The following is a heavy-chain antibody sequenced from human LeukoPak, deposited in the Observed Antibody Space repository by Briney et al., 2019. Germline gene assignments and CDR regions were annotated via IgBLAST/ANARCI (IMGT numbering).Heavy chain of an antibody. V-gene: IGHV3-48*02. J-gene: IGHJ4*02. CDR1: GFTFSSYP. Sequence: GSLRLSCAASGFTFSSYPMNWVRQAPGKGLEWISNIRTTAEGAKYAYYADSVKGRVTISRDDGENTLYLHMNSLRDDDTAVYYCATDQRYAFDYWGQGILVTVSS. D-gene: IGHD3-9*01. CDR2: IRTTAEGAKYA. CDR3: ATDQRYAFDY.